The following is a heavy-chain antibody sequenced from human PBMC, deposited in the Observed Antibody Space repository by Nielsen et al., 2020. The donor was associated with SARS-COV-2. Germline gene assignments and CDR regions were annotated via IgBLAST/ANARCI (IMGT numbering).Heavy chain of an antibody. Sequence: GESLKISCAASGFTFSSYEMNWVRQAPGKGLEWVAFISYDANNKYYSDSVKGRFTLSRDNSKNTLFLQMNSLRPDDTAVYFCARDGPTRATATDYWGQGTLVTVS. CDR2: ISYDANNK. D-gene: IGHD2-2*01. CDR3: ARDGPTRATATDY. J-gene: IGHJ4*02. V-gene: IGHV3-30*03. CDR1: GFTFSSYE.